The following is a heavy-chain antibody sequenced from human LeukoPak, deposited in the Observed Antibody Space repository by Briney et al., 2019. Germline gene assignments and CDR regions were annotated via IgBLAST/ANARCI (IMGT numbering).Heavy chain of an antibody. CDR1: GGSISSGSYY. V-gene: IGHV4-61*02. CDR3: ARDLGDNWFDP. D-gene: IGHD3-16*01. CDR2: IYTSGST. Sequence: PSETLSLTCTVSGGSISSGSYYWSWIRQPAGKGLEWIGRIYTSGSTNYNPSLKSRVTISVDTSKNQFSLKLSSVTAADTAVYYCARDLGDNWFDPWGQGTLVTVSS. J-gene: IGHJ5*02.